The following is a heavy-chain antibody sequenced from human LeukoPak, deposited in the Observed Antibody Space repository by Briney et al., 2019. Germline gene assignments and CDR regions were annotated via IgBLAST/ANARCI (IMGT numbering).Heavy chain of an antibody. J-gene: IGHJ4*02. D-gene: IGHD3-9*01. CDR2: IIPIFGTA. CDR3: ARKERIRYFDWLAPFDY. CDR1: GGTFSSYA. Sequence: SVKVSCKAPGGTFSSYAISWVRQAPGQGLEWMGGIIPIFGTANYAQKFQGRVTITTDESTSTAYMELSSLRSEDTAVYYCARKERIRYFDWLAPFDYWGQGTLVTVSS. V-gene: IGHV1-69*05.